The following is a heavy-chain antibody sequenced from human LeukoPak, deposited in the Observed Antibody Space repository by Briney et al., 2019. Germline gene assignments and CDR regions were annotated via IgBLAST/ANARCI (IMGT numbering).Heavy chain of an antibody. J-gene: IGHJ4*02. D-gene: IGHD4-17*01. CDR3: ARSRTTVTKDALDY. Sequence: GGSLRLSCAASGVTFSDYYMSWIRQAPGKGLEWVSYISSSSTYTNYADSVKGRFTIFRDNAKNSLFLQMNSLRAEDTAVYYCARSRTTVTKDALDYWGQGTLVTVSS. CDR2: ISSSSTYT. V-gene: IGHV3-11*03. CDR1: GVTFSDYY.